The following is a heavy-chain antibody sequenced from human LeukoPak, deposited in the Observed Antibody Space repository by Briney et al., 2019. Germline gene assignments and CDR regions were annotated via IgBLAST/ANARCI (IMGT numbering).Heavy chain of an antibody. V-gene: IGHV3-48*01. J-gene: IGHJ3*02. Sequence: GGSLRLSCAASGFTFSSYSMNWVRQAPGKGLEWVSYISSSSTIYYADSVKGRFTVSRDNAKNSLYLQMNSLRAEDTAVYYCARIVGATTSLGRDAFDIWGQGTMVTVSS. CDR2: ISSSSTI. D-gene: IGHD1-26*01. CDR3: ARIVGATTSLGRDAFDI. CDR1: GFTFSSYS.